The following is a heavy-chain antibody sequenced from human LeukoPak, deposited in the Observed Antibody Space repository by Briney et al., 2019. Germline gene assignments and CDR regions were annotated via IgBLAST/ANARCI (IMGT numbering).Heavy chain of an antibody. J-gene: IGHJ3*02. CDR2: IIPILGIA. CDR1: GGTFSSYA. Sequence: SVKVSCKASGGTFSSYAISWVRQAPGQGLEWMGRIIPILGIANYAQKFQGRVTITADKSTSTAYMELSSLRSEDTAVYYCARDYGYSYGSQSNAFDIWGQGTMVTVSS. D-gene: IGHD5-18*01. V-gene: IGHV1-69*04. CDR3: ARDYGYSYGSQSNAFDI.